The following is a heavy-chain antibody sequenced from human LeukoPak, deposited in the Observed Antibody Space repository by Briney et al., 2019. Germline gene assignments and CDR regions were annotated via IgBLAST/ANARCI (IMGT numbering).Heavy chain of an antibody. Sequence: PSQTLSLTCTVSGGSISSGSYYWSWIRQPAGKGLEWIGRIYTSGSTNYNPSLKSRVTISVDTSKNQFSLKLSSVTAADTAVYYCARDDYYDSSGYVEWGQGTLVTVSS. V-gene: IGHV4-61*02. CDR2: IYTSGST. D-gene: IGHD3-22*01. CDR3: ARDDYYDSSGYVE. CDR1: GGSISSGSYY. J-gene: IGHJ4*02.